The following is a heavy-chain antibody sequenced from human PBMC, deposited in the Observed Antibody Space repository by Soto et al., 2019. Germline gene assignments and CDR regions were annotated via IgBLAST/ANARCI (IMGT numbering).Heavy chain of an antibody. CDR2: ISVYSGKK. CDR3: ARRAMGGDYYYYGIDV. CDR1: GYTFSSYG. Sequence: ASVKVSCKASGYTFSSYGITWVRQAPGQGLEWMGWISVYSGKKSYAQKLQDRVTMSTDTSTSTAYMELRSLRSDDTAFYYGARRAMGGDYYYYGIDVWGRGTTVTVSS. V-gene: IGHV1-18*04. D-gene: IGHD2-21*01. J-gene: IGHJ6*02.